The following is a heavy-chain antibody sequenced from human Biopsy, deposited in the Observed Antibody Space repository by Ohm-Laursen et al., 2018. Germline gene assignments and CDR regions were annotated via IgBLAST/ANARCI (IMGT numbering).Heavy chain of an antibody. Sequence: ASVKVSCKTSGGTFGSNDISWVRQAPGQGLEWMGWISPKSGDTNYAHKFQGNITMTRDTSMSTAYMEMSRLGCDDTAVYYCALQSVAQMKNFDYWGQGTLVTVSS. CDR3: ALQSVAQMKNFDY. J-gene: IGHJ4*02. CDR1: GGTFGSND. D-gene: IGHD6-19*01. CDR2: ISPKSGDT. V-gene: IGHV1-2*02.